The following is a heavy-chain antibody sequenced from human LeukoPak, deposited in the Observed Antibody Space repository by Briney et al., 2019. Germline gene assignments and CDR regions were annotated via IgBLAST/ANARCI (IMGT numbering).Heavy chain of an antibody. CDR2: ISHDGSST. D-gene: IGHD2-21*01. CDR3: AREYYSSFDY. CDR1: GFYFNPYW. J-gene: IGHJ4*02. Sequence: GESLRLSCVASGFYFNPYWMAWVRQAPGKGLEWVATISHDGSSTFYVYSVRGRFSISRHNAHNSLFLQMSSLRVDDTAVYYCAREYYSSFDYWGQGALVTVSS. V-gene: IGHV3-7*01.